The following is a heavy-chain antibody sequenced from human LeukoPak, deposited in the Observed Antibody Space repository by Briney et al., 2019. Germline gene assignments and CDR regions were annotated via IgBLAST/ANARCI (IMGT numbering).Heavy chain of an antibody. Sequence: SETLSLTCSVSGASIRSYYWSWIRQFPGEGLEWMGCAFRSGSTNYNPSLKSRLTISSDTSKNQFYLTLTSVTAADTAIYYCARHTRDGYNTFDSWGQATLVIVSS. V-gene: IGHV4-59*08. CDR1: GASIRSYY. D-gene: IGHD5-24*01. CDR3: ARHTRDGYNTFDS. CDR2: AFRSGST. J-gene: IGHJ4*02.